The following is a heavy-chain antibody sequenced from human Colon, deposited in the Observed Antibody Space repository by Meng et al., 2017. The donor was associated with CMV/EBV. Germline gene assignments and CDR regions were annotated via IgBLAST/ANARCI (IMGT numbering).Heavy chain of an antibody. CDR2: ISSRGSYI. J-gene: IGHJ5*02. CDR3: VKGEQRLIHVDP. V-gene: IGHV3-21*01. D-gene: IGHD1/OR15-1a*01. Sequence: GGSLRLSCAASGFSFSDSSMNWVRQAPGKRPEWVSSISSRGSYIYYADSLKGRITISRDNAKNSLYLQINSLRVEDTAVYYCVKGEQRLIHVDPWGQGTLVTVSS. CDR1: GFSFSDSS.